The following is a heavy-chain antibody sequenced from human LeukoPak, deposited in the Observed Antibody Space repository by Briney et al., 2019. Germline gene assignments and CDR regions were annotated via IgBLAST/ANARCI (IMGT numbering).Heavy chain of an antibody. J-gene: IGHJ4*02. V-gene: IGHV3-30*19. CDR1: GFTFSSYG. D-gene: IGHD3-10*01. CDR2: ISYDGSNK. Sequence: LVESGGGVVQPGRSLRLSCAASGFTFSSYGMHWVRQAPGKGLEWVAVISYDGSNKYFADSVKGRFTISRDNSKNTLYLQMNSLRAEDTAVYYCARDQGITMVRGVISRYFDYWGQGTLVTVSS. CDR3: ARDQGITMVRGVISRYFDY.